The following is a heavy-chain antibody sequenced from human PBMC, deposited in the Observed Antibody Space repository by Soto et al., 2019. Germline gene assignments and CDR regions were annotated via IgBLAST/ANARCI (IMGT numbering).Heavy chain of an antibody. Sequence: DVQLLESGGGLVEPGGSLRLSCAASGFTFSTYAMSWVRQAPGKGLEWVSAISDSGGRTYYVDSVKGRFTISRDNSKNTLYLQMNSLRAEDTAVYFCVKEVVNSGWTYFDYWGQGTLVTVSS. CDR2: ISDSGGRT. D-gene: IGHD6-19*01. J-gene: IGHJ4*02. CDR1: GFTFSTYA. V-gene: IGHV3-23*01. CDR3: VKEVVNSGWTYFDY.